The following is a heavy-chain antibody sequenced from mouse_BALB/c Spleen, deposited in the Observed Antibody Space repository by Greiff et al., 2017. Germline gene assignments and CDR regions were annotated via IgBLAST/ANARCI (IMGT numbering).Heavy chain of an antibody. V-gene: IGHV1S34*01. Sequence: LVKPGASVKISCKASGYSFTGYYMHWVKQSHGKSLEWIGYISCYNGATSYNQKFKGKATFTVDTSSSTAYMQFNSLTSEDSAVYYCARSMEYDDWYIDVWGAGTTVTVSA. CDR3: ARSMEYDDWYIDV. D-gene: IGHD2-14*01. CDR1: GYSFTGYY. CDR2: ISCYNGAT. J-gene: IGHJ1*01.